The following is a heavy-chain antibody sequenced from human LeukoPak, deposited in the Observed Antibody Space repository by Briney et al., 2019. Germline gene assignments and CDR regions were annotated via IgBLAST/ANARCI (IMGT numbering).Heavy chain of an antibody. CDR1: GFSFTAYS. V-gene: IGHV3-48*01. CDR3: GXXXDX. J-gene: IGHJ4*02. CDR2: IGPGGDI. Sequence: GGSLRLSCVASGFSFTAYSMNWARQAPGRGLEWISYIGPGGDIYYADSVTGRFTVSRDIAKNSLYLQMNGLIVEDPTVYYCGXXXDXXGQXTLVTVSS.